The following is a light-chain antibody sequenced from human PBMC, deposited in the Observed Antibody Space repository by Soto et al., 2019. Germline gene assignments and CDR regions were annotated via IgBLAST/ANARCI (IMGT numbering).Light chain of an antibody. Sequence: EIVLTQSPGTLSLSPGERATLSCRASQSVSSSYLAWYQQKPGQAPRLLIYGASSRATGIPDRFSGSGSGTDFTLTISRLEPEDFAVYYCQQYGSSPPDHTFGQGTKVDIK. J-gene: IGKJ2*01. CDR2: GAS. CDR1: QSVSSSY. V-gene: IGKV3-20*01. CDR3: QQYGSSPPDHT.